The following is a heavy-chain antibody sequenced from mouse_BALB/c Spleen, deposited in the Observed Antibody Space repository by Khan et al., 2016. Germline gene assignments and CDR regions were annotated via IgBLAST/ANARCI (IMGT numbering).Heavy chain of an antibody. D-gene: IGHD1-2*01. CDR1: GYTITSGYG. CDR3: ARTARIEY. CDR2: NTYSGST. Sequence: EVQFLESGPGLVKPSESLSITCTATGYTITSGYGWYLMRPSPGNKLEWMGYNTYSGSTTYNASFKRRISITRDTSKNQSFLQLNSVTTEDTATSYCARTARIEYWGQGTTLTVSS. J-gene: IGHJ2*01. V-gene: IGHV3-2*02.